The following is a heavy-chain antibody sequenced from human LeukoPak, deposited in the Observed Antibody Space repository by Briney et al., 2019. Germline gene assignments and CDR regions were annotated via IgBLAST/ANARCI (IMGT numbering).Heavy chain of an antibody. V-gene: IGHV3-48*01. CDR3: ARVLHKRNYDSSTYYGY. CDR1: IFTFSSYS. J-gene: IGHJ4*02. CDR2: ISSSSSTI. D-gene: IGHD3-22*01. Sequence: GGSLRLSCAASIFTFSSYSMNWVRQAPGKGLEWVSYISSSSSTIYYADSVKGRFTISRDNAKNSLHLQMNSLRAEDTAVYYCARVLHKRNYDSSTYYGYWGQGTLVTVSS.